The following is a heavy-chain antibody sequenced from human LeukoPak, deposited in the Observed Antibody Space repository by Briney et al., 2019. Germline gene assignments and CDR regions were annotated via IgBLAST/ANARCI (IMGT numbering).Heavy chain of an antibody. V-gene: IGHV3-21*01. CDR3: ARGVDSSGYSL. J-gene: IGHJ4*02. D-gene: IGHD3-22*01. CDR1: GFTFSTYN. Sequence: GGSLRLSCAASGFTFSTYNMNWVRQAPGKGLEWVSSISSSSNYIYYADSVKGRFTISRDNAKNSLYLQMNSLRAEDTAVYYCARGVDSSGYSLWGQGTLVTVSS. CDR2: ISSSSNYI.